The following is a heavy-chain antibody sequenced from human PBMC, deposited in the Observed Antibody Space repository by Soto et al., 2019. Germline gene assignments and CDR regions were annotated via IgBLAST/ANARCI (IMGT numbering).Heavy chain of an antibody. CDR2: IKHDGSET. V-gene: IGHV3-7*01. CDR1: GFTFSDFW. D-gene: IGHD2-15*01. CDR3: AGGGSWGPDF. J-gene: IGHJ4*02. Sequence: EVQVVESGGDLVQPGGSLRLSCVVSGFTFSDFWLSWVRQAPGKGLDWVANIKHDGSETYYVGSVEGRFTISRDNTKDSLYLQLNSLRAEDTAVYYCAGGGSWGPDFWGQGTLVTVSS.